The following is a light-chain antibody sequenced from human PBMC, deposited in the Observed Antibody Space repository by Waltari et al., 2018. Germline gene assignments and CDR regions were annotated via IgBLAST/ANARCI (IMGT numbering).Light chain of an antibody. CDR1: RSDVGGYNY. CDR3: SSYTASSTRV. CDR2: EVS. Sequence: QSALTQPASVSGSPGQSITISCTGTRSDVGGYNYVSWYQQHPDKVPKLIIFEVSHRPSGGSDRFSGSKSGNTASLTISGRQTEDEANYYCSSYTASSTRVFGGGTTLTVL. V-gene: IGLV2-14*01. J-gene: IGLJ3*02.